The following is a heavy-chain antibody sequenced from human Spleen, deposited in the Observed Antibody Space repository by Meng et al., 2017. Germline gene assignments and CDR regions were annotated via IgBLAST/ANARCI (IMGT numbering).Heavy chain of an antibody. CDR1: GFTFSSYA. CDR3: ARGGWVSSRYDY. V-gene: IGHV3-30-3*01. D-gene: IGHD3-10*01. Sequence: VQMVESGGGLVQPGGSLRLSCVASGFTFSSYAMHWVRQAPGKGLEWVAVISYDGSNKYYADSVKGRFTISRDNAKSTLYLQMNSLRVEDTAVYFCARGGWVSSRYDYWGQGILVTVSS. J-gene: IGHJ4*02. CDR2: ISYDGSNK.